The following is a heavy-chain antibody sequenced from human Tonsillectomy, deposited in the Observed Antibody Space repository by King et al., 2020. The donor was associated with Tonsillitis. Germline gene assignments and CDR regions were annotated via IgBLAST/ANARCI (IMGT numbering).Heavy chain of an antibody. CDR2: ISYDGSNK. D-gene: IGHD3-10*01. V-gene: IGHV3-30*18. Sequence: QLVQSGGGVVQPGRSLRLSCAASGFTFSSYGMHWVRQALGKGLEWVAVISYDGSNKYYADSVKGRFTISRDNSKNTLYLQMNSLRAEDTAVYYCAKDRGGTPIYYYYGMDVWGQGTTVTVSS. CDR1: GFTFSSYG. J-gene: IGHJ6*02. CDR3: AKDRGGTPIYYYYGMDV.